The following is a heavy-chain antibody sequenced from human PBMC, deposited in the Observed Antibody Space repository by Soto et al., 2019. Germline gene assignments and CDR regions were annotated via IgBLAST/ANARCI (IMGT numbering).Heavy chain of an antibody. CDR2: IIPIFGTA. CDR1: GGTFSSYA. CDR3: ARGPHPRDYSYYGMDV. V-gene: IGHV1-69*01. Sequence: QVQLVQSGAEVKKPGSSVKVSCKASGGTFSSYAISWVRQAPGQGLEWMGGIIPIFGTANYAQKFQGRVTITADESTSTAYTELSSLRSEDTAVYYWARGPHPRDYSYYGMDVWGQGTTVTVSS. J-gene: IGHJ6*02.